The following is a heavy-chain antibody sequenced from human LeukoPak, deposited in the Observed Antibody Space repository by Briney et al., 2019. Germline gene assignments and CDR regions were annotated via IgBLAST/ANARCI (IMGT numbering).Heavy chain of an antibody. CDR3: ARDGPAYCSSTSCYLM. V-gene: IGHV3-7*01. Sequence: EPGGSPRLSCAASGFTFSSYWMSWVRQAPGKGLEWVANIKQDGSEKYYVDSVKGRFTISRDNAKNSLYLQMNSLRAEDTAVYYCARDGPAYCSSTSCYLMWGQGTMVTVCS. CDR2: IKQDGSEK. J-gene: IGHJ3*01. D-gene: IGHD2-2*01. CDR1: GFTFSSYW.